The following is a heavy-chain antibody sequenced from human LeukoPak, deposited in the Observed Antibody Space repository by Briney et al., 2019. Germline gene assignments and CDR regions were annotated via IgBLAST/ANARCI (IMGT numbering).Heavy chain of an antibody. J-gene: IGHJ4*02. V-gene: IGHV4-4*07. CDR2: FYTSEIT. D-gene: IGHD5-24*01. CDR3: ARGLRDGYNRPFDY. CDR1: GGSISSYY. Sequence: SETLSLTCTVSGGSISSYYWSWIRQPPGKGLEWIGRFYTSEITNYNPSLKSRVTMSVNTSKNQFSLKLSSVTAADTAVYYCARGLRDGYNRPFDYWGQGTLVTVSS.